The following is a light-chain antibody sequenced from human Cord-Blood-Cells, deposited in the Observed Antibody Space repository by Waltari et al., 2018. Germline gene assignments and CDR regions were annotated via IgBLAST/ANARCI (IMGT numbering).Light chain of an antibody. Sequence: SYELTQPSSVSVSSGQTARITCSGDVLAKKYARWVQKKPGQAPVLVIYKDSERPSGIPERFSGSSSGTTVTLTISGAKVDDEAYYYCYSAADNNLVFGGGTKLTVL. CDR1: VLAKKY. V-gene: IGLV3-27*01. J-gene: IGLJ3*02. CDR3: YSAADNNLV. CDR2: KDS.